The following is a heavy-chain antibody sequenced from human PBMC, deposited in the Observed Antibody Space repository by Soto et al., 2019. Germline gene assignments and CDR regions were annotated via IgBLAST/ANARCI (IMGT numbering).Heavy chain of an antibody. J-gene: IGHJ3*02. V-gene: IGHV4-39*01. CDR3: ARLPYYDSPPVTFDI. D-gene: IGHD3-22*01. CDR2: IYSSVST. CDR1: GGSISSSLYY. Sequence: QLQLQESGPGLMKPSETLSLTCTVSGGSISSSLYYWGWIRQPPGKGLEWVGSIYSSVSTHYNPSLKIRAAISVDTSKNQFSLKLSSATAADTAVYYCARLPYYDSPPVTFDIWGQGTMVTVSS.